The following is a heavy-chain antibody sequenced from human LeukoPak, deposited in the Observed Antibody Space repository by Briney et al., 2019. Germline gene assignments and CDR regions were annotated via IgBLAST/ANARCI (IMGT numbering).Heavy chain of an antibody. CDR1: GFTFSSYW. Sequence: GGSLRLSCAASGFTFSSYWMSWVRQAPGKGLEWVANIKQDGSEKYYVDSVKGRFTISRDNAKNSLYLQMNSLRAEDTAVYYCAGELPSYYYGSGSHDYWGQGTLVTVSS. CDR3: AGELPSYYYGSGSHDY. D-gene: IGHD3-10*01. CDR2: IKQDGSEK. J-gene: IGHJ4*02. V-gene: IGHV3-7*01.